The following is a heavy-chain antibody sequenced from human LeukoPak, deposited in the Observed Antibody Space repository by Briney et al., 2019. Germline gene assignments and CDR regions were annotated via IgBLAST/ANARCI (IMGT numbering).Heavy chain of an antibody. Sequence: LSQTLSLTCAISGDSVSSNSAAWNWIRQSPSRGLEWLGRTYYRSKWYNDYAVSVKSRITINPDTSKNQFSLQLNSVAPEDTAVYYCARDPGYCTNGVCPDDAFDIWGQGTMVTVSS. D-gene: IGHD2-8*01. V-gene: IGHV6-1*01. CDR1: GDSVSSNSAA. CDR3: ARDPGYCTNGVCPDDAFDI. J-gene: IGHJ3*02. CDR2: TYYRSKWYN.